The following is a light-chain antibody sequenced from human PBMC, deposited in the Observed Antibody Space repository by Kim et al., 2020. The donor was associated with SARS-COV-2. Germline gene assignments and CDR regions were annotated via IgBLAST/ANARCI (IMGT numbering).Light chain of an antibody. CDR2: QDN. V-gene: IGLV3-1*01. J-gene: IGLJ1*01. CDR1: KLGDKY. CDR3: QAWDTSTFYV. Sequence: SPGQTASISCSGEKLGDKYVSWYQKRPGQSPLLVIFQDNKRPSGIPERFSGSNGGSTATLTISGTQAMDEADYFCQAWDTSTFYVFGPGTKVTVL.